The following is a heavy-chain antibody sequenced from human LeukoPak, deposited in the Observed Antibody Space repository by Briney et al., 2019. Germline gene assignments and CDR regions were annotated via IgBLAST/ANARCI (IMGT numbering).Heavy chain of an antibody. CDR2: ISSSSSYI. D-gene: IGHD2-2*01. CDR1: GFTFSSYS. J-gene: IGHJ4*02. CDR3: ARAASTSSPFDY. Sequence: GGSLRLSCAASGFTFSSYSMTWVRQAPGKGLEWVSSISSSSSYIYYADSVKGRFTISRDNAKNSLYLQMNSLRAEDTAVYHCARAASTSSPFDYWGQGTLVTVSS. V-gene: IGHV3-21*01.